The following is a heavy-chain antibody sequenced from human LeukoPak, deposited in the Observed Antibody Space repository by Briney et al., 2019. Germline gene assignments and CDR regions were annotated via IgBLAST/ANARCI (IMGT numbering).Heavy chain of an antibody. V-gene: IGHV4-39*07. CDR1: SGSISSSSYY. J-gene: IGHJ4*02. CDR2: IYYSGST. D-gene: IGHD5-12*01. Sequence: SETLSLTCTVSSGSISSSSYYWGWIRQPPGKGLEWIGSIYYSGSTYYNPSLRSRVTISVDTSNNQFSLKLSSVTAADTAVYYCARAGGGTGYDSRYFDYWGQGTLVTVSS. CDR3: ARAGGGTGYDSRYFDY.